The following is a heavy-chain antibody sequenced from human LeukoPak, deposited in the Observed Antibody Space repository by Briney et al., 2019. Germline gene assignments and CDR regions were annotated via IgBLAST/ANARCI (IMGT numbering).Heavy chain of an antibody. CDR3: ARGLYYYDSSGYPPPHWFDP. V-gene: IGHV4-61*02. J-gene: IGHJ5*02. Sequence: SETLSLTCTVSGGSISSGSYYWSWIRQPAGKGLEWIGRIYTSGSTNYNPSLKSRVTISVDTSKNQFSLKLSSVTAADTAVYYCARGLYYYDSSGYPPPHWFDPWGQGTLVTVSS. D-gene: IGHD3-22*01. CDR2: IYTSGST. CDR1: GGSISSGSYY.